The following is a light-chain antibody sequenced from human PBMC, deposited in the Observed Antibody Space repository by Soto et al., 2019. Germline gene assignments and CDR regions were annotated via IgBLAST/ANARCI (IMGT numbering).Light chain of an antibody. CDR1: QSISSSH. J-gene: IGKJ2*01. CDR2: GAS. CDR3: QQYGSSPYT. Sequence: EIVLTQSPGTLSLSPGERATLSCRASQSISSSHLAWYQQKPGQAPRLLFYGASSRATGIPDRFSGSGSGTDFTLTISRLEPGDFAVYSCQQYGSSPYTFGQGTKLEIK. V-gene: IGKV3-20*01.